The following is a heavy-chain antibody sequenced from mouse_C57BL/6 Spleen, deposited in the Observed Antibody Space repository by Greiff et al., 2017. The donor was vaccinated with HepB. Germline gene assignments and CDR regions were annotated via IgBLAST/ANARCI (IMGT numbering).Heavy chain of an antibody. Sequence: DVKLVESGPGLAKPSQTLSLTCSVTGYSITSDYWNWIRKFPGNKLEYMGYISYSGSTYYNPSLKSLISITRDTSKNQYYLQLNSVTTEDTATYYCARYYGSSFWYFDVWGTGTTVTVSS. J-gene: IGHJ1*03. CDR3: ARYYGSSFWYFDV. CDR2: ISYSGST. CDR1: GYSITSDY. V-gene: IGHV3-8*01. D-gene: IGHD1-1*01.